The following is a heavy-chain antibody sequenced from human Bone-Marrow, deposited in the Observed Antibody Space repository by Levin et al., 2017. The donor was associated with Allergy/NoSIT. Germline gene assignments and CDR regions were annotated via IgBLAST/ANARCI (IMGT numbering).Heavy chain of an antibody. Sequence: SETLSLTCSVSGGSITRSANFWGWIRQPPGKGLEWIGSVHDSGPSGPSYFSPSLKNRLTINLDTSRNLFSLKLSSVTAADTAFYYCARHSDGEGLMSFDSWGQGMLVTVSS. D-gene: IGHD2-8*01. J-gene: IGHJ4*02. CDR2: VHDSGPSGPS. V-gene: IGHV4-39*01. CDR1: GGSITRSANF. CDR3: ARHSDGEGLMSFDS.